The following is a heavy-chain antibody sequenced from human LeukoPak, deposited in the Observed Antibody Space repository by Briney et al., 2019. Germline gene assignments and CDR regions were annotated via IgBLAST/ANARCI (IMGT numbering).Heavy chain of an antibody. D-gene: IGHD6-19*01. CDR2: ISWNSGSI. CDR3: AKSVALGWKGYYYGMDV. CDR1: GFTFDDYA. Sequence: GGSLRLSCAASGFTFDDYAMHWVRQAPGKGLEWVSGISWNSGSIGYADSVKGRFTISRDNAKNSLYLQMNSLRAEDTALYYCAKSVALGWKGYYYGMDVWGQGTTVTVSS. V-gene: IGHV3-9*01. J-gene: IGHJ6*02.